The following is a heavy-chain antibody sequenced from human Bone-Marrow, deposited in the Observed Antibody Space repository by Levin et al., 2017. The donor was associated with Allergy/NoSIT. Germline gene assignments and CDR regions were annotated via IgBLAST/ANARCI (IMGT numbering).Heavy chain of an antibody. D-gene: IGHD4/OR15-4a*01. V-gene: IGHV3-48*02. CDR3: ARGASGGRGAFDY. J-gene: IGHJ4*02. CDR2: ISSSSSTI. CDR1: GFTFSSYS. Sequence: SCAASGFTFSSYSMNWVRQAPGKGLQWISYISSSSSTIYYADSVKGRFTISRDNARNSLYLQMNSLRDEDTAVYYCARGASGGRGAFDYWGQGTLVTVSS.